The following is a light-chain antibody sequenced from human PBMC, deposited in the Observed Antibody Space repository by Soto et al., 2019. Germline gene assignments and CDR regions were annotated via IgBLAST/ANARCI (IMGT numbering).Light chain of an antibody. CDR2: EVS. CDR3: CSYAGSSTFEV. J-gene: IGLJ1*01. V-gene: IGLV2-23*02. CDR1: SSDVGSYNL. Sequence: QSALTQPASVSGSPGQSITISCTGTSSDVGSYNLVSWYQQHPGTAPKLMIYEVSKRPSGVSNRFSGSKSGNTASLTISGLQAEDEADYYCCSYAGSSTFEVFGTGTKLTVL.